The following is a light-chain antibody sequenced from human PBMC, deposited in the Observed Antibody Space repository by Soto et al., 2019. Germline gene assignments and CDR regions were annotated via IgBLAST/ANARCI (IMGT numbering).Light chain of an antibody. CDR1: QSVNSRF. Sequence: EIVLTQSPGTLSLSPGERATLSCRASQSVNSRFLAWYQQKPGQAPSLLIYGVSSRATGIPDRFSGSGSGTDSTLIISRLEPEDFAVYYCQHYDGPPFTFGPGTKVDIK. V-gene: IGKV3-20*01. CDR2: GVS. J-gene: IGKJ3*01. CDR3: QHYDGPPFT.